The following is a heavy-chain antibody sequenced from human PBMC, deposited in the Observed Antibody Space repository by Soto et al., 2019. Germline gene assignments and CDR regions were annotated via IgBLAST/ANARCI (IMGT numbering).Heavy chain of an antibody. CDR3: ARTVYCSGGSCYFSPTFWFDP. CDR2: IYPGDSDT. CDR1: GYSFTSYW. Sequence: PGESLKISCKGSGYSFTSYWIGWVRQMPGKGLEWMGIIYPGDSDTRYSPSFQGQVTISADKSISTAYLQWSSLKASDTAMYYCARTVYCSGGSCYFSPTFWFDPWGQGTLVTVSS. V-gene: IGHV5-51*01. D-gene: IGHD2-15*01. J-gene: IGHJ5*02.